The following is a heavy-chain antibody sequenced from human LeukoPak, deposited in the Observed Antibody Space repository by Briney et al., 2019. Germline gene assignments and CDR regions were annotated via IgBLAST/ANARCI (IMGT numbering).Heavy chain of an antibody. J-gene: IGHJ5*02. CDR3: ARAGEDGYSYCYRGANWFDP. CDR1: GFTFSSYE. V-gene: IGHV3-48*03. Sequence: GGSLRLSCAASGFTFSSYEMNWVRQAPGKGLEWVSYISSSGSTIYYADSVKGRFTISRDNAKNSLYLQMNSLRAEDTAVYYCARAGEDGYSYCYRGANWFDPWGQGTLVTVSS. D-gene: IGHD5-18*01. CDR2: ISSSGSTI.